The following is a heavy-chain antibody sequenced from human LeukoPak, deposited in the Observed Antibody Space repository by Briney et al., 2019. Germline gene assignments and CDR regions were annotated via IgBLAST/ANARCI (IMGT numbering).Heavy chain of an antibody. CDR3: ARDSSMLRGPLVIYYFDF. J-gene: IGHJ4*02. CDR1: AFIFITYA. Sequence: GGSLRLSCAASAFIFITYAMSWVRQAPGKGLEWVSTISGGGDATYYADSVKGRFTISRDNSKNTLYLQMNSLRVEDTAVYYCARDSSMLRGPLVIYYFDFWGQGTLVTVSS. CDR2: ISGGGDAT. V-gene: IGHV3-23*01. D-gene: IGHD3-10*01.